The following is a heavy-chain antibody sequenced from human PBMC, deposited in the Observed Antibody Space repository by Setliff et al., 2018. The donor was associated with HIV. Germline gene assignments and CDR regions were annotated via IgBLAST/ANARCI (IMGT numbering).Heavy chain of an antibody. V-gene: IGHV4-4*02. CDR2: VTHSGTT. D-gene: IGHD2-8*02. Sequence: SETLSLTCAVSGGSISSSNWWSWVRQPPGKGLEWIGEVTHSGTTTYDPSLKRRITISVDTSKNQFSLKLNSVTAADTAVYYCTVYNTGSSKEHYWGQGTPVTVSS. CDR3: TVYNTGSSKEHY. CDR1: GGSISSSNW. J-gene: IGHJ4*02.